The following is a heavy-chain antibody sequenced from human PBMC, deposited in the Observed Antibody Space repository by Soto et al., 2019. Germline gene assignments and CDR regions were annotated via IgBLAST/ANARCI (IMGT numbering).Heavy chain of an antibody. CDR3: ARSYYYDSSGYYGY. CDR1: GFTFSSYW. J-gene: IGHJ4*02. Sequence: PGGSLRLSCAASGFTFSSYWMSWVRQAPGKGLEWVANIKQDGSEKYYVDSVKGRFTISRDNAKNSLYLQMNSLRAEDTAVYYCARSYYYDSSGYYGYWGQGTLVTVSS. D-gene: IGHD3-22*01. V-gene: IGHV3-7*04. CDR2: IKQDGSEK.